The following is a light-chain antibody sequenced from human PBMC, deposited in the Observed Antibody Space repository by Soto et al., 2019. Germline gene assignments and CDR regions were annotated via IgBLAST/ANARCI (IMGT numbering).Light chain of an antibody. CDR3: QQRDNWPPYT. Sequence: EVVLTQSPATLSLSPGERATLSCRASQSVSRYLAWYQQKPGQAPRLLIYDASHRATGTPARFSGSGSGTDFTLTISSLEPEDSAVYYCQQRDNWPPYTFGQGTKLQIK. CDR1: QSVSRY. J-gene: IGKJ2*01. CDR2: DAS. V-gene: IGKV3-11*01.